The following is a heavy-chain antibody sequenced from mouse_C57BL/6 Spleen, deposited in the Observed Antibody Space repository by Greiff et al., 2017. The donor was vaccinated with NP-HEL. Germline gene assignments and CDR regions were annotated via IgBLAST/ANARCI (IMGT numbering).Heavy chain of an antibody. CDR3: ARGDYYGSRGYYFDY. D-gene: IGHD1-1*01. J-gene: IGHJ2*01. CDR2: INPSNGGT. Sequence: QVQLKESGTELVKPGASVKLSCKASGYTFTSYWMHWVKQRPGQGLEWIGNINPSNGGTNYNEKFKSKATLTVDKSSSTAYMQLSSLTSEDSAVYYCARGDYYGSRGYYFDYWGQGTTLTVSS. CDR1: GYTFTSYW. V-gene: IGHV1-53*01.